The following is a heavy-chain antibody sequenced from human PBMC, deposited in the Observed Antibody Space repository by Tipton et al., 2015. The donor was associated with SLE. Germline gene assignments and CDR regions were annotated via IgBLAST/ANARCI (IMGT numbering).Heavy chain of an antibody. V-gene: IGHV4-59*01. J-gene: IGHJ3*02. CDR1: GGSISSYY. D-gene: IGHD3-9*01. CDR3: ASALRYFDWYPGSFDI. CDR2: IYYSGST. Sequence: TLSLTCTVSGGSISSYYWSWIRQPPGKGLEWIGYIYYSGSTNYNPSLKSRVTISLDTSKNQFSLKLSSVTAADTAVYYCASALRYFDWYPGSFDIWGQGTMVTVSS.